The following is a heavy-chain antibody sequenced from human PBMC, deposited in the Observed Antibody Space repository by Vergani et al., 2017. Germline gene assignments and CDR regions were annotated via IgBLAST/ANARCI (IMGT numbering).Heavy chain of an antibody. Sequence: EVQLVESGGGLVQPGRSLRLSCAASGFTFDDYAMHWVRQAPGKGLEWVSGISWNSGSTYYADSVKGRFTISRDNSKNTLYLQMNSLRAEDTAVYYCARGNSYYYDSSGYDYWGQGTLVTVSS. CDR3: ARGNSYYYDSSGYDY. CDR1: GFTFDDYA. D-gene: IGHD3-22*01. J-gene: IGHJ4*02. CDR2: ISWNSGST. V-gene: IGHV3-9*01.